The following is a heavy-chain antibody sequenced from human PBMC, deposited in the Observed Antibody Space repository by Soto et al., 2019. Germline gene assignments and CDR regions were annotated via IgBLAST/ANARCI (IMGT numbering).Heavy chain of an antibody. J-gene: IGHJ6*02. V-gene: IGHV3-72*01. CDR3: ARSPAMDV. CDR2: TRNKANSYTT. Sequence: EVQLVESGGGLVQPGGSLRLSCAASGFTFSEHHMDWVRQAPGKGLEWIGRTRNKANSYTTVYVASVKGRFTISRDDSKNSLYLQMNSLKTEDTAVYYCARSPAMDVCGQGTTVTVSS. CDR1: GFTFSEHH.